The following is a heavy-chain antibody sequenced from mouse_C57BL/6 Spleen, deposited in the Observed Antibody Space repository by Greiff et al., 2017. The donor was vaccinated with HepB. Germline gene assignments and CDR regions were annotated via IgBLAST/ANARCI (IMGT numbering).Heavy chain of an antibody. CDR3: ARSSYYGSREDWYFDV. CDR1: GYTFTSYW. CDR2: IYPGSGST. Sequence: QVQLQQPGAELVKPGASVKMSCKASGYTFTSYWITWVKQRPGQGLEWIGDIYPGSGSTNYNEKFKSKATLTVDTSSSTAYMQLSSLTSEDSAVYYCARSSYYGSREDWYFDVWGTGTTVTVSS. V-gene: IGHV1-55*01. D-gene: IGHD1-1*01. J-gene: IGHJ1*03.